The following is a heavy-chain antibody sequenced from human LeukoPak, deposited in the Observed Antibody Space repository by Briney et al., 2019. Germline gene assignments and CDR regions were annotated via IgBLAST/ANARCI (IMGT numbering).Heavy chain of an antibody. CDR3: ATDRGSFDAFDI. CDR1: GYTRTELS. D-gene: IGHD3-16*01. V-gene: IGHV1-24*01. CDR2: FDPEDGET. Sequence: ASVKVSCKVSGYTRTELSMHWVRQAPGRGLEWMGGFDPEDGETIYAQKFQGRVTMTEDTSTDTAYMELSSLRSEDTAVYYCATDRGSFDAFDIWGQGTMVTVSS. J-gene: IGHJ3*02.